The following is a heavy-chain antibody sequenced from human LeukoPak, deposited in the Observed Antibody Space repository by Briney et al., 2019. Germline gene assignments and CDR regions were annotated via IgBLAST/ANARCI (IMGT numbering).Heavy chain of an antibody. D-gene: IGHD5-18*01. CDR3: AGYDTALRDAFDI. CDR1: GGSISSGDYY. V-gene: IGHV4-30-4*01. J-gene: IGHJ3*02. CDR2: IYYSGST. Sequence: PSETLSLTCTVSGGSISSGDYYWSWIRQPPGKGLEWIGYIYYSGSTYCNPSLKSRVTISVDTSKNQFSLKLSSVTAADTAVYYCAGYDTALRDAFDIWGQGTMVTVSS.